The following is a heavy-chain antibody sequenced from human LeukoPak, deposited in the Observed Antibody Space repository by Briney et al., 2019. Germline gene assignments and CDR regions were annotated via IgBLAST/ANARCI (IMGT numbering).Heavy chain of an antibody. J-gene: IGHJ4*02. CDR3: AKDWGYDSSGYSDY. CDR1: GFTFDDYA. Sequence: PGRSLRLSCAASGFTFDDYAMHWVRQAPGKGLEWVSGISWNSGSIGYADSVKGRFTISRDNAKNSLYLQMNSLRAEDTALYYCAKDWGYDSSGYSDYWGQGTLVTVSS. D-gene: IGHD3-22*01. CDR2: ISWNSGSI. V-gene: IGHV3-9*01.